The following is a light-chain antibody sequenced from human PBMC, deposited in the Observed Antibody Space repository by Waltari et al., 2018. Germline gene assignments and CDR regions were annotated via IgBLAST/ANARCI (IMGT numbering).Light chain of an antibody. CDR3: QQRSTWPMIA. V-gene: IGKV3-11*01. J-gene: IGKJ5*01. Sequence: EIVLTQSPATLSLSPGERATLYCRASQSVSNFLAWYQQKPGQSPRLLIYDASNRATGIPARFSGSGSGTDFTLTISSLEPEDFAIYYCQQRSTWPMIAFGQGTRLEIK. CDR1: QSVSNF. CDR2: DAS.